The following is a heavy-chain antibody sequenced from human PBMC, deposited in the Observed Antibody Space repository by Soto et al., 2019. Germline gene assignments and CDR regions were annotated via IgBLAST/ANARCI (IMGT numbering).Heavy chain of an antibody. CDR2: SGSGGSI. V-gene: IGHV3-23*01. CDR1: GFSFSSYG. Sequence: GGSLRLSCAASGFSFSSYGMSWVRRAPGKGLEWVSGSGSGGSIHYADSVKGRFTIFRGNSKNTLYVQMNNLRAEDTGEYYCVKGRGFGGWYAYYFDYWGQGTLVTVSS. CDR3: VKGRGFGGWYAYYFDY. D-gene: IGHD6-19*01. J-gene: IGHJ4*02.